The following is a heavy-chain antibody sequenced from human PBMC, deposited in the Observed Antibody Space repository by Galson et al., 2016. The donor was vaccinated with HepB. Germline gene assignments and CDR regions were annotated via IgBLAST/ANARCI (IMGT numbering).Heavy chain of an antibody. CDR3: ASSWFGESFGMDV. J-gene: IGHJ6*02. CDR2: IDWDDDK. CDR1: GFSLSADAMR. V-gene: IGHV2-70*04. Sequence: PALVKPTQTLTLTCTISGFSLSADAMRVTWIRQPPGKALEWLARIDWDDDKFYNTSLKTRLTIPKDTSKNQVVLRMPNMDPCDTGTYFCASSWFGESFGMDVWGQGTTVTVSS. D-gene: IGHD3-10*01.